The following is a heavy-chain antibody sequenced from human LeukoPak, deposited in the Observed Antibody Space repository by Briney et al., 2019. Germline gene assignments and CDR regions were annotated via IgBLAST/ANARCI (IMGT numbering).Heavy chain of an antibody. V-gene: IGHV4-30-2*01. CDR3: AREWLF. CDR1: GVSINSGGYY. CDR2: IYQSGTT. J-gene: IGHJ4*02. D-gene: IGHD6-19*01. Sequence: TLSLTCTVSGVSINSGGYYWSWIRQPPGKGLEWIGYIYQSGTTYYNPSLKSRVTISVDRSKNQFSLKLTSVTAADTAVYYCAREWLFWGQGTLVTVSS.